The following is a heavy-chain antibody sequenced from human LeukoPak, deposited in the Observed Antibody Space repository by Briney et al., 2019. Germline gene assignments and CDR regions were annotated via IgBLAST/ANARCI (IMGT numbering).Heavy chain of an antibody. CDR1: GYSLTSYW. Sequence: ESLKISCKGSGYSLTSYWIGWVRQMPGKHLEWMGSIYPGDSDTRYSPSLQGHVTISADKSISTAYLQGSSPNASDTAIYYFARLGERGRLAAAGPRGENWFDPWGQGTLVTVYS. J-gene: IGHJ5*02. D-gene: IGHD6-13*01. CDR3: ARLGERGRLAAAGPRGENWFDP. V-gene: IGHV5-51*01. CDR2: IYPGDSDT.